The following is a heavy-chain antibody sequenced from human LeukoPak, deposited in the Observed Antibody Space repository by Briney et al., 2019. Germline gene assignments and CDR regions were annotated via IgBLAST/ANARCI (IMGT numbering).Heavy chain of an antibody. CDR2: ISYDGTNK. Sequence: GGSLRLSCAASGFTFRTHSMHWVRQAPGKGLEWVAIISYDGTNKHYADSVQGRFTISRDNSKNTLYLQMNSLRAEDTAVYYCAREGTKEQRVDYWGQGTLVTVSS. D-gene: IGHD6-25*01. CDR1: GFTFRTHS. V-gene: IGHV3-30*14. J-gene: IGHJ4*02. CDR3: AREGTKEQRVDY.